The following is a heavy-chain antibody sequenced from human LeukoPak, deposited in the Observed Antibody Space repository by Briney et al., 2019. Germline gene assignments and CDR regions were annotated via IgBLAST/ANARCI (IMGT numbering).Heavy chain of an antibody. CDR1: GGSISSNNYY. CDR2: IYYSGAT. Sequence: SETLSLTCTVSGGSISSNNYYWSWIRQPPGKGLEWIGSIYYSGATYYNPSLASRLTMSIDTSKNQFSLRLSSVTAEDTAVYYCARHARREALRHSAFDIWGQGTMDAVSS. V-gene: IGHV4-39*01. CDR3: ARHARREALRHSAFDI. D-gene: IGHD3-16*01. J-gene: IGHJ3*02.